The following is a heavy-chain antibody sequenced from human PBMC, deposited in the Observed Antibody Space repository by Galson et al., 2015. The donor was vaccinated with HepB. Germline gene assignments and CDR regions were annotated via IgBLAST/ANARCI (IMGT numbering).Heavy chain of an antibody. CDR1: GFTFSNAW. CDR3: ARNPLEWELLYYGMDV. J-gene: IGHJ6*02. Sequence: SLRLSCAASGFTFSNAWMSWVRQAPGKGLEWVGRTKSKTDGGTTDYAAPVKARFTISRDDSKNTLYLQMNSLKTEDTAVYYCARNPLEWELLYYGMDVWGQGTTVTVSS. CDR2: TKSKTDGGTT. D-gene: IGHD1-26*01. V-gene: IGHV3-15*01.